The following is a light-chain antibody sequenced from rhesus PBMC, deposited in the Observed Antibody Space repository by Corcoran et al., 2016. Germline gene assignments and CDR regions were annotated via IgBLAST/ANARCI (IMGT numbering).Light chain of an antibody. V-gene: IGKV3-24*04. J-gene: IGKJ1*01. CDR2: GAS. Sequence: ETVVTQSPATLSLSPGERATLSCRASQSVGSYLAWYQQQPGQAPRLLIYGASRRATGIPDRFSGSGSGTDFTLTISSLEPEDVGVYYCQQSSNLWTFGQGTKVEIK. CDR1: QSVGSY. CDR3: QQSSNLWT.